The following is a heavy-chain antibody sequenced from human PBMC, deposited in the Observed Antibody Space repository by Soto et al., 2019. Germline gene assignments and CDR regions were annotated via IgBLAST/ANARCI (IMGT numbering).Heavy chain of an antibody. CDR3: ARAMDAAMASKDNWFDP. Sequence: QVQLVESGGGVVQPGRSLRLSCAASGFTFRSYHMHWVRQAPGKGLEWVASISYDENNKYYTDSVKGRFTISRDNSKNTLDLQMNSLRDEDTAVYYGARAMDAAMASKDNWFDPWGQGTLVTVSS. CDR2: ISYDENNK. CDR1: GFTFRSYH. D-gene: IGHD5-18*01. V-gene: IGHV3-30-3*01. J-gene: IGHJ5*02.